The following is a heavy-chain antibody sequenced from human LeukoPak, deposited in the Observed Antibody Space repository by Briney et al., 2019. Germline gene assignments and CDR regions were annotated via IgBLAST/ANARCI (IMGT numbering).Heavy chain of an antibody. CDR2: ISGSGGST. CDR1: GFTFSSYA. D-gene: IGHD4-17*01. CDR3: ARAYGDTDYYFDY. Sequence: PGGSLRLSCAASGFTFSSYAMSWVRQAPGKGLEWVSAISGSGGSTYYADSVKGRFTISRDNSKNTLYLQMNSLRAEDTAVYYCARAYGDTDYYFDYWGQGTLVTVSS. V-gene: IGHV3-23*01. J-gene: IGHJ4*02.